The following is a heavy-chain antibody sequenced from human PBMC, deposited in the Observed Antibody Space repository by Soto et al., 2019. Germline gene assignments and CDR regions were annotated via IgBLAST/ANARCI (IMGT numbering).Heavy chain of an antibody. Sequence: QVQLVESGGGVVQPGRSLRLSCAASGFTFSSYGMHWVRQAPGKGLEWVAVIWYDGSNKYYADSVKGRFTISRDNSKNTLYLQMNSLRAEDTAVYYCARARPDYGDYVGRLYHYYGMDVWGQGTTVTVSS. CDR1: GFTFSSYG. CDR3: ARARPDYGDYVGRLYHYYGMDV. J-gene: IGHJ6*02. D-gene: IGHD4-17*01. V-gene: IGHV3-33*01. CDR2: IWYDGSNK.